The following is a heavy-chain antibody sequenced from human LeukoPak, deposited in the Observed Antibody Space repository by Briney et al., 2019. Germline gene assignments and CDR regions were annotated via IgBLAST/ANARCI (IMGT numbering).Heavy chain of an antibody. J-gene: IGHJ4*02. CDR3: ARGGYCSSTSCYSSRSGFDY. CDR1: GGSISSGSYY. CDR2: IYTSGST. Sequence: SETLSLTCTVSGGSISSGSYYWSWIRQPAGKGLEWIGRIYTSGSTNHNPSLKSRVTISVDTSKNQFSLKLSSVTAADTAVYYCARGGYCSSTSCYSSRSGFDYWGQGTLVTVSS. D-gene: IGHD2-2*01. V-gene: IGHV4-61*02.